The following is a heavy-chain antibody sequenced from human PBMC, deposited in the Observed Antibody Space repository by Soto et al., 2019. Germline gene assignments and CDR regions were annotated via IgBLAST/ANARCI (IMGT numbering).Heavy chain of an antibody. J-gene: IGHJ5*02. CDR3: TRDLFSYDYSGILWFDP. CDR1: GFAFSGSA. V-gene: IGHV3-73*01. Sequence: PGGSLRLSCAASGFAFSGSAMYWVRQASGKGPEWVGRIRSKGHNYATEYAASVKGRFTISRDDSKNTAYLQMNSLQTEDTAVYYCTRDLFSYDYSGILWFDPWGKGTLVNVSS. D-gene: IGHD3-16*01. CDR2: IRSKGHNYAT.